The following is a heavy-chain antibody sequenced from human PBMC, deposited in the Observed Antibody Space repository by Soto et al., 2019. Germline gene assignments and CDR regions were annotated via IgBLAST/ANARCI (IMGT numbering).Heavy chain of an antibody. J-gene: IGHJ2*01. D-gene: IGHD2-21*02. V-gene: IGHV3-21*01. CDR2: ISGSSGYI. CDR1: GFSFSSYS. Sequence: EVQLVESGGGLVKPGGSLRLSCEASGFSFSSYSMNWVRQAPGKGLEWVSSISGSSGYIYYADSLQGRFTTSRDNARNSLYLQMNSLRAADTAVYYCAREVVTAKGYFDLWGRGTLVTVSS. CDR3: AREVVTAKGYFDL.